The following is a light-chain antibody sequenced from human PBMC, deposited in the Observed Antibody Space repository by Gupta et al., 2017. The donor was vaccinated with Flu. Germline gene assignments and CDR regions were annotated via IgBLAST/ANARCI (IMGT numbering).Light chain of an antibody. V-gene: IGLV2-23*01. J-gene: IGLJ2*01. CDR2: EGT. CDR1: SSDVGSYNL. Sequence: QSALTKPASVSGSPGQSITIPCPGTSSDVGSYNLVSWYQQLPGKAPKLVIHEGTKRPSGVSSRFSGSKSGNTASLTISDLQAEDEAAYYCCSYGNTYVLFGGGTKLTVL. CDR3: CSYGNTYVL.